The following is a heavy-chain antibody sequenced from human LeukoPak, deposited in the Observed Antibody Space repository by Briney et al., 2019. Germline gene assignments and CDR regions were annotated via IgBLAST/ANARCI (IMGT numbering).Heavy chain of an antibody. CDR3: ARRAIAAASHFDY. J-gene: IGHJ4*02. CDR2: INHSGST. D-gene: IGHD6-13*01. CDR1: GGSFSGYY. Sequence: SETLSLTCAVYGGSFSGYYWSWIRQPPGKGLEWIGEINHSGSTNYNPSLKSRVTISVDTSKNQFSLKLSSVTAADTAVYYCARRAIAAASHFDYWGQGTLVTVSS. V-gene: IGHV4-34*01.